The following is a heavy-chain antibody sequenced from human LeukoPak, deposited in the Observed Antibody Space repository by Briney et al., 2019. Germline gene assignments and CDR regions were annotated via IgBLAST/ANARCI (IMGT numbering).Heavy chain of an antibody. CDR1: GFVFRNYY. D-gene: IGHD3-10*01. CDR2: INGDGSST. Sequence: GGSLRLSCTVSGFVFRNYYMHWVRQSPGKGLVWVSHINGDGSSTSHADSVKGRFTISRDNAKSTLYLQMNSLRAEDTAVYYCARGGVPTAQDSWGQGTLVTVSS. J-gene: IGHJ5*02. V-gene: IGHV3-74*01. CDR3: ARGGVPTAQDS.